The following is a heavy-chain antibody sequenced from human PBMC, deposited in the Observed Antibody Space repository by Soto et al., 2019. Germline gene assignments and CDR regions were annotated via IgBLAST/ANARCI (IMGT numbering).Heavy chain of an antibody. CDR1: GYTFTNYG. CDR3: ARGVGSGNYYNQYNWFDP. Sequence: QVQLVQSGAEVKKPGASVKVSCKASGYTFTNYGISWVRQAPGQGLEWMGWISAYNGNTKYAQKLQGRVTMTTDTSTSTGYMELRTLRSDDTAVYYGARGVGSGNYYNQYNWFDPWGQGTLVTVSS. J-gene: IGHJ5*02. CDR2: ISAYNGNT. D-gene: IGHD3-10*01. V-gene: IGHV1-18*01.